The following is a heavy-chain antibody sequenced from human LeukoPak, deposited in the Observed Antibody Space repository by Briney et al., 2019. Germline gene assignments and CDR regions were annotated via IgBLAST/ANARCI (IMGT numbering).Heavy chain of an antibody. CDR2: IYYSRST. CDR1: GGSINSGDYY. V-gene: IGHV4-30-4*01. Sequence: SELLSLTCTVSGGSINSGDYYWSWIRQPPGKGLEWIGHIYYSRSTYYNPSLKSRVTISVDTSKNQFSLKLSSVTAADTAVYYCARVGVDGYYGFGEFDYWGQGTLVSLST. CDR3: ARVGVDGYYGFGEFDY. D-gene: IGHD3/OR15-3a*01. J-gene: IGHJ4*02.